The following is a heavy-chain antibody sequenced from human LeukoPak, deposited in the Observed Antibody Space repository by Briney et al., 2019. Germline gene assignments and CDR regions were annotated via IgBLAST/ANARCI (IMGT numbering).Heavy chain of an antibody. V-gene: IGHV5-51*01. Sequence: GESLKISCKGSGYSFTSYWIGWVRQMPGKGLEWMGIIYPGDSDTRYSPSFQGQVTISADKSISTAYLQWSSLKASDTAMYYCARHDGYSSRFRYYYYGMDVWGQGTTVAVSS. J-gene: IGHJ6*02. CDR1: GYSFTSYW. CDR3: ARHDGYSSRFRYYYYGMDV. CDR2: IYPGDSDT. D-gene: IGHD5-24*01.